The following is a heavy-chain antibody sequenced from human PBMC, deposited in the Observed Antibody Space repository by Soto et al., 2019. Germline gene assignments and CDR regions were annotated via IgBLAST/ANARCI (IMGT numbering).Heavy chain of an antibody. Sequence: QVQLVQSGAEVKKPGSSVKVSCKASGGTFSSYAISWVRQAPGQGLEWMGGIIPIFGTANYAQKFQGSVTITADESTSTAYMELSSLRSEDTAVYSCARERKEDYGGRFWFAPWGQGTLVTVSS. D-gene: IGHD4-17*01. V-gene: IGHV1-69*01. J-gene: IGHJ5*02. CDR1: GGTFSSYA. CDR3: ARERKEDYGGRFWFAP. CDR2: IIPIFGTA.